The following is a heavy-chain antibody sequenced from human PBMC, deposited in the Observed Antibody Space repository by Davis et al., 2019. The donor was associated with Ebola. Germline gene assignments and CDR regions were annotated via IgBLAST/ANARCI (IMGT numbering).Heavy chain of an antibody. J-gene: IGHJ4*02. Sequence: GGSLRLSCADSAITFSSYAMTWVRQAPGKGLEWVSAISGSGGNTYYADSMKGRITISRDNSKNTLYLHLDSLRADDSAIYYCARGLRSGFLTFDLWGQGTLVTVSS. CDR1: AITFSSYA. V-gene: IGHV3-23*01. CDR3: ARGLRSGFLTFDL. D-gene: IGHD6-19*01. CDR2: ISGSGGNT.